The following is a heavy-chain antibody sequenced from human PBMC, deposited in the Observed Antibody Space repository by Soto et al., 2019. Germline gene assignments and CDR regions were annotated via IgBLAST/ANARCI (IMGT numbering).Heavy chain of an antibody. CDR3: ARALRQGVRGVITYYFDY. V-gene: IGHV3-48*02. J-gene: IGHJ4*01. D-gene: IGHD3-10*01. Sequence: GGSLRLSCAASGFTFSSYSMNRVRQAPGKGLEWVSYISSSSSTIYYADSVKGRFTISRDNAKNSLYLQMNSLRDEDTAVYYCARALRQGVRGVITYYFDYWGHGTLVTYSS. CDR2: ISSSSSTI. CDR1: GFTFSSYS.